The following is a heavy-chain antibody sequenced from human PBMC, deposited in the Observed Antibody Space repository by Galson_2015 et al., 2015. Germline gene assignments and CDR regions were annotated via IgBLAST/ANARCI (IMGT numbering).Heavy chain of an antibody. J-gene: IGHJ5*02. Sequence: SVKVSCKASGGTFSSYAISWVRQAPGQGLEWMGGIIPIFGTANYAQKFQGRVTITADESTSTAYMELSSLRSEDTAVYYCAREIAVAGTGWFDPWGQGTLVTVSS. D-gene: IGHD6-19*01. V-gene: IGHV1-69*13. CDR2: IIPIFGTA. CDR1: GGTFSSYA. CDR3: AREIAVAGTGWFDP.